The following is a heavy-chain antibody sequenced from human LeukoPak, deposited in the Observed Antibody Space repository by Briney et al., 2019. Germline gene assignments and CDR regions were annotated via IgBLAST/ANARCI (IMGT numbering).Heavy chain of an antibody. J-gene: IGHJ3*02. D-gene: IGHD2-2*01. CDR1: GYTLTELS. Sequence: ASVKVSCKVSGYTLTELSMHWVRQAPGKGLEWMGGFDPEDGETIYAQKFQGRVTMTEDTSTNTAYMELSSLRSEDTAVYYCAARYCSSTSCYAPHHDAFDIWGQGTMVTVSS. CDR3: AARYCSSTSCYAPHHDAFDI. CDR2: FDPEDGET. V-gene: IGHV1-24*01.